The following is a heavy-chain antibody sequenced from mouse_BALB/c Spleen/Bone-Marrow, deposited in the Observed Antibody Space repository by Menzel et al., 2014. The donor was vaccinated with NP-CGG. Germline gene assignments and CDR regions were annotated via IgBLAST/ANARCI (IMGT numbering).Heavy chain of an antibody. V-gene: IGHV5-15*02. CDR2: ISSLAYSI. J-gene: IGHJ2*01. D-gene: IGHD1-1*01. Sequence: EVHLVESGGGLVQPGGSRKLSCAASGFTFSDYGMAWVRRAPGKGPEWVAFISSLAYSIYYTDTVTGRFTISRENAKNTLYLEMSSLRSEDTAMYYCARALAYGSSFDYWGQGTTLTVSS. CDR1: GFTFSDYG. CDR3: ARALAYGSSFDY.